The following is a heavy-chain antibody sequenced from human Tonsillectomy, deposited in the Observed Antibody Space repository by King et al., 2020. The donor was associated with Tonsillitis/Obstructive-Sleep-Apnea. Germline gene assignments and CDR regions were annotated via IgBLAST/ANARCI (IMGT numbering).Heavy chain of an antibody. CDR2: ISSSGSII. V-gene: IGHV3-48*03. J-gene: IGHJ6*02. D-gene: IGHD3-9*01. CDR3: ARGTPPIEAIFSYYYGLDV. Sequence: VQLVESGGGLVQPGGSLRLSCAASGFTFSSYEMNWVRQAPGKGLEWVSYISSSGSIIYYADSVKGRFSISRDNAKNSLYLQMNSLRAEDTAVYYFARGTPPIEAIFSYYYGLDVWGQGTTVTVSS. CDR1: GFTFSSYE.